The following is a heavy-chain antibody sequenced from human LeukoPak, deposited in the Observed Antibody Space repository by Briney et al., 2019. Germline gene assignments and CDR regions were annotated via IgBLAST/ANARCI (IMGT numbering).Heavy chain of an antibody. CDR1: GGSISSYY. V-gene: IGHV4-59*01. Sequence: PSETLSLTCTVSGGSISSYYWSWIRQPPGKGLEWIGYIYYSGSTNYNPSLKSRVTISVDTSKNQFSLKLSSVTAADTAVYYCARSNRSSTSCYHDAFDIWGQGTMVTVSS. J-gene: IGHJ3*02. CDR3: ARSNRSSTSCYHDAFDI. CDR2: IYYSGST. D-gene: IGHD2-2*01.